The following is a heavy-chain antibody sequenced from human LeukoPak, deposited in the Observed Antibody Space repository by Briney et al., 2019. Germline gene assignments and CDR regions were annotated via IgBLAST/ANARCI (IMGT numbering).Heavy chain of an antibody. CDR1: GYTFTSYG. J-gene: IGHJ3*02. D-gene: IGHD3-10*01. CDR2: ISAYNGNT. CDR3: ARDADGAVRGVMSQSDDAFDI. V-gene: IGHV1-18*01. Sequence: GASVKVSCKASGYTFTSYGISWVRQAPGQGLEWMGWISAYNGNTNYAQKLQGRVTMTTDTSTSTAYMELRSLRSDDTAVYYCARDADGAVRGVMSQSDDAFDIWGQGTMVTVSS.